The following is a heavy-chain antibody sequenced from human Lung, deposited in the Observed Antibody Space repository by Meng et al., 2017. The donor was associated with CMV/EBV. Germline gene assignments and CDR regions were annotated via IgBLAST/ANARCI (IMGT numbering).Heavy chain of an antibody. Sequence: ASVKVSCKASGYTFTGYYMHWVRQAPGQGLEWMGWINPNTGVTTYAQKFQGRVTLTIDTSTRTAYMEVTRLNSEDTTIYYCVSGLGGSHDIQYLRDYWGQGTLVXVSS. CDR1: GYTFTGYY. CDR3: VSGLGGSHDIQYLRDY. CDR2: INPNTGVT. D-gene: IGHD3-9*01. J-gene: IGHJ4*02. V-gene: IGHV1-2*02.